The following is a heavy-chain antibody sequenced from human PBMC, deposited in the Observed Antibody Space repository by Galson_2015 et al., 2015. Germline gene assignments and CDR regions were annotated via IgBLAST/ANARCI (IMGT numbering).Heavy chain of an antibody. CDR3: ASGKGYSSTWYFDY. Sequence: SLRLSCAASGFTFSSYEMNWVRQAPGKGLEWVSYISDSGSTIYYADSVKGRFTISRDNAKNSLYLQTNSLRAEDTAVYYCASGKGYSSTWYFDYWGQGTLVTVSS. D-gene: IGHD6-13*01. V-gene: IGHV3-48*03. CDR1: GFTFSSYE. CDR2: ISDSGSTI. J-gene: IGHJ4*02.